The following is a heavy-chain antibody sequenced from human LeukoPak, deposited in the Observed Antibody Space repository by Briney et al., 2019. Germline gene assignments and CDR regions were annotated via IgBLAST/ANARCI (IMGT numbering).Heavy chain of an antibody. V-gene: IGHV3-21*01. CDR3: ARPLSIAVAGRTFYDAFDI. J-gene: IGHJ3*02. Sequence: PGGSLRLSCAASGFTFSSYSMNWVRQAPGKGLKWVSSIISSSSYIYYADSVKGRFTISRDNAKNSLYLQMNSLRAEDTAVYYCARPLSIAVAGRTFYDAFDIWGQGAMVTVSS. D-gene: IGHD6-19*01. CDR1: GFTFSSYS. CDR2: IISSSSYI.